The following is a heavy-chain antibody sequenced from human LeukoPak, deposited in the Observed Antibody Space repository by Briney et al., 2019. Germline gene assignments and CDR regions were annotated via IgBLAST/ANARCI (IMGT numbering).Heavy chain of an antibody. CDR3: ARDFDDFWSGYPLGSLWDV. D-gene: IGHD3-3*01. CDR2: SSAYNGST. Sequence: ASVQVSCKASGYTFTSYGISWVRQAPGQGLEWMGWSSAYNGSTNYAQTLQGRVTITTDTSTSTAYIELRSLRSDDTAVYYCARDFDDFWSGYPLGSLWDVWGNGTPVTVSS. CDR1: GYTFTSYG. J-gene: IGHJ6*01. V-gene: IGHV1-18*01.